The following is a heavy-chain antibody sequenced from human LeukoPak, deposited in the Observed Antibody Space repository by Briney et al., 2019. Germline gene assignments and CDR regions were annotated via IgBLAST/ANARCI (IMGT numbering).Heavy chain of an antibody. D-gene: IGHD2-21*01. CDR1: GGSFSGYY. CDR2: IYYSGST. J-gene: IGHJ4*02. Sequence: SETLSLTCAVYGGSFSGYYWSWIRQPPGKGLEWIGSIYYSGSTYYNPSLKSRVTISVDTSKNQFSLKLSSVTAADTAVYYCARHFVAYYFDYWGQGTLVTVSS. V-gene: IGHV4-34*01. CDR3: ARHFVAYYFDY.